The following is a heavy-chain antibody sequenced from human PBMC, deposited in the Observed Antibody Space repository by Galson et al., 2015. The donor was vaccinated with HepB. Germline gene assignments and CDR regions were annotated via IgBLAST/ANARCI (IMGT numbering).Heavy chain of an antibody. D-gene: IGHD5-12*01. CDR3: ARHVEVPAEFIVATIPEYYFDY. Sequence: QSGAEVKKPGESLKISCKGSGYSFTSYWIGWVRQMPGKGLEWMGIIYPGDSDTRYSPSFQGQVTISADKSISTAYLQWSSLKASDTAMYYCARHVEVPAEFIVATIPEYYFDYWGQGTLVTVSS. CDR1: GYSFTSYW. V-gene: IGHV5-51*01. J-gene: IGHJ4*02. CDR2: IYPGDSDT.